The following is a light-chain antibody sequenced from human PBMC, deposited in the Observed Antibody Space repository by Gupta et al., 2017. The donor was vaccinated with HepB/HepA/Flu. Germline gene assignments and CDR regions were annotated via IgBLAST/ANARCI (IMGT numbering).Light chain of an antibody. CDR2: DVS. Sequence: QSALTQPRSVFGSPGQSVTISCTGTSSDVGGYNFVSWYQQHPDKAPKLMIYDVSKRPSGVPDRFSGSKSGNTASLTISGLQAEDEADYYCNSYAGSYTWVCGGGTKLTVL. V-gene: IGLV2-11*01. CDR3: NSYAGSYTWV. CDR1: SSDVGGYNF. J-gene: IGLJ3*02.